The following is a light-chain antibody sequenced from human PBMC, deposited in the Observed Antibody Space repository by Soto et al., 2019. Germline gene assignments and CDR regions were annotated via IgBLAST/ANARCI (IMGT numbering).Light chain of an antibody. CDR3: MQGTYWPRLT. CDR2: KVS. CDR1: QSLVYSDGNTY. Sequence: DVVMTQSPLSLPVTLGQPASISCRSSQSLVYSDGNTYLNWFHQRPGQAARRLIYKVSNRDSGVPDRFHGSGSCTDLTLKISMVEAEDVWDYYCMQGTYWPRLTFGGGTKVEIK. V-gene: IGKV2-30*01. J-gene: IGKJ4*01.